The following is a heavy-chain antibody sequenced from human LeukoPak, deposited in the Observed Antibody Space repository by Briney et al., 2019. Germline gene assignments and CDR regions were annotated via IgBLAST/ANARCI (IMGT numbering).Heavy chain of an antibody. Sequence: PSETLSLTCTLSGGSISTYYWSWIRQPPGKGLEWIGYIYHSGSTNYNPSLKSRVTISVDTSKNQFSLKLSSVTAADTAVYYCARDRSCDYWGQGTLVTVSS. J-gene: IGHJ4*02. D-gene: IGHD3-10*01. CDR1: GGSISTYY. CDR2: IYHSGST. CDR3: ARDRSCDY. V-gene: IGHV4-59*01.